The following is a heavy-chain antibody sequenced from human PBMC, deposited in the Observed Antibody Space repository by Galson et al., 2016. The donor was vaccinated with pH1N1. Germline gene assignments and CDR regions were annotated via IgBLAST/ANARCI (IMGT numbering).Heavy chain of an antibody. D-gene: IGHD3-9*01. J-gene: IGHJ4*01. CDR3: ASPRPLLRYFDWLLPGGLDY. Sequence: SVKVSCKASGYTFTSYAMNWVRQAPGQGLEWMGWINTNTGNPTYAQGFTGRFVFSLDTSDSTTYLHISSLKAEDTAVYYCASPRPLLRYFDWLLPGGLDYW. CDR1: GYTFTSYA. CDR2: INTNTGNP. V-gene: IGHV7-4-1*02.